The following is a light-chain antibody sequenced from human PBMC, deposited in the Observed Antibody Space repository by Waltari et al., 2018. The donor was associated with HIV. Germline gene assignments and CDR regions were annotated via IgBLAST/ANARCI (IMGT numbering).Light chain of an antibody. J-gene: IGLJ2*01. CDR2: EVR. CDR1: SSDVGGYNY. CDR3: SSYSSSDTHVV. Sequence: QSALTQPASVSGSPGPSLTISCTGTSSDVGGYNYVSWYQQHPGKAPKFMIYEVRNRPSGVSNRFSGSKSGNTASLTISGLQAEDEAYYYCSSYSSSDTHVVFGGGTKLTVL. V-gene: IGLV2-14*01.